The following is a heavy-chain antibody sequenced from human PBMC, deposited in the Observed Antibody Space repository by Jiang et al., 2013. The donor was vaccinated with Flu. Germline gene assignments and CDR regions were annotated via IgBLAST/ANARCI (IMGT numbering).Heavy chain of an antibody. CDR3: ALAIDGNFYFDY. J-gene: IGHJ4*02. CDR2: MHPGYSDT. V-gene: IGHV5-51*01. Sequence: QLVESGAEVKKPGESLKISCEGSGISFINYWIGWVRQTPGEGLEWMGIMHPGYSDTRYSQSFQGQVTLSADKSINTAYLQWSRLQASDTAMYYCALAIDGNFYFDYWGQGTLVTVSS. D-gene: IGHD5-24*01. CDR1: GISFINYW.